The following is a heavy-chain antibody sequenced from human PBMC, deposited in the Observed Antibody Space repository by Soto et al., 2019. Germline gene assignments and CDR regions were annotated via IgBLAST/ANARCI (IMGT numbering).Heavy chain of an antibody. CDR3: ARDQQKHAWVGTPGGGMDV. CDR1: GFTFSSYA. CDR2: ISFDGSNK. Sequence: GGSLRLSCAASGFTFSSYALHWVRQAPGKGLEWVSVISFDGSNKWYADSVEGRATISRDNSKNTLDLQVNSLRLEDTAVYYCARDQQKHAWVGTPGGGMDVWGQGTTVTVSS. V-gene: IGHV3-30-3*01. D-gene: IGHD6-13*01. J-gene: IGHJ6*02.